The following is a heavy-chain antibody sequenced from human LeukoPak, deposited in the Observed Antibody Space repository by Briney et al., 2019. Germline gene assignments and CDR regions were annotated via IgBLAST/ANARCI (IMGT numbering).Heavy chain of an antibody. J-gene: IGHJ4*02. V-gene: IGHV4-4*02. CDR2: IYHSGST. Sequence: PSETLSLTCAVSGGSISSSNWWSWVRQPPGKGLEWIGEIYHSGSTNYNPSLKSRGTISVDKSKNQFSLKLSSVTAADTAVYYCVSSSSSGKGGYWGQGTLVTVSS. CDR1: GGSISSSNW. CDR3: VSSSSSGKGGY. D-gene: IGHD6-13*01.